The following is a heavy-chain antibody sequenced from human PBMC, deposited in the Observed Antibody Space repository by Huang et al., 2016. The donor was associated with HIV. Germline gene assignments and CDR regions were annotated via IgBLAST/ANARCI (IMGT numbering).Heavy chain of an antibody. Sequence: QVQLKQWGAGLLKPSETLSLTCAVYGGAFRGSSWTWIRQFPEKGLEWIGDINHNGKIMYNPSLSARGTISTDTSKNHFSLHLTSVTAADTALYYCARGFNYYASDNLGVYYFDSWGLGTLVTVSP. D-gene: IGHD3-10*01. CDR1: GGAFRGSS. CDR3: ARGFNYYASDNLGVYYFDS. J-gene: IGHJ4*02. CDR2: INHNGKI. V-gene: IGHV4-34*02.